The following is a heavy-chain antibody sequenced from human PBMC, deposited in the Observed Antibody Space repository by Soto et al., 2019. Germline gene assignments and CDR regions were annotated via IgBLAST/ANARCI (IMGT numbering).Heavy chain of an antibody. D-gene: IGHD3-22*01. CDR3: ARFYDSSGYYYYSYGMDV. Sequence: SLRLSCAASGFTFSSYWMHWVRQAPGKGLVWVSRINSDGSSTSYADSVKGRFTISRDNAKNTLYLQMNSLRAEDTAVYYCARFYDSSGYYYYSYGMDVWGQGTTVTVS. CDR2: INSDGSST. V-gene: IGHV3-74*01. CDR1: GFTFSSYW. J-gene: IGHJ6*02.